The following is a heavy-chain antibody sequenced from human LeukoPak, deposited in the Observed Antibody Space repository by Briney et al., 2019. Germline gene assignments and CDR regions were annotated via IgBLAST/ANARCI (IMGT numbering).Heavy chain of an antibody. Sequence: ASVKVSCKASGYTFTSYGISWVRQAPGQGLEWMGWINPNSGGTNYAQKFQGRVTMTRDTSISTAYMELSRLRSDDTAVYYCARIGGGYSYGFSFYFDYWGQGTLVTVSS. CDR3: ARIGGGYSYGFSFYFDY. V-gene: IGHV1-2*02. CDR2: INPNSGGT. D-gene: IGHD5-18*01. CDR1: GYTFTSYG. J-gene: IGHJ4*02.